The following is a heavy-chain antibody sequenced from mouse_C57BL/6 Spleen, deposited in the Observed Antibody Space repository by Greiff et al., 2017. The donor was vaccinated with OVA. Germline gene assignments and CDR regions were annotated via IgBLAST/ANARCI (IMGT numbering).Heavy chain of an antibody. J-gene: IGHJ4*01. D-gene: IGHD5-1*01. CDR2: IYPGDGDT. V-gene: IGHV1-80*01. CDR3: ARNLPYYYAMDY. CDR1: GYAFSSYW. Sequence: QVQLQQSGAELVKPGASVKISCKASGYAFSSYWMNWVKQRPGKGLEWIGQIYPGDGDTNYNGKFKGKATLTAHKSSSTAYMQLSSLTSEDSAVYFCARNLPYYYAMDYWGQGTSVTVSS.